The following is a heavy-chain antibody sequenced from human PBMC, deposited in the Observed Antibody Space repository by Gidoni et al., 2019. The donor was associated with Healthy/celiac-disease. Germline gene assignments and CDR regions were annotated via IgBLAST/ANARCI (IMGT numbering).Heavy chain of an antibody. CDR3: ARDPKSLRYYYMDV. CDR2: ISSSSSYR. Sequence: EVQLVESGGGLVKPGGSLRLSCAASGFTFSSYSTNWCRQAPGKGLELVSSISSSSSYRYYADSVKGRFTISRDNAKNSLYLQMNSLRAEDTAVYYCARDPKSLRYYYMDVWGKGTTVTVSS. D-gene: IGHD3-10*01. J-gene: IGHJ6*03. V-gene: IGHV3-21*01. CDR1: GFTFSSYS.